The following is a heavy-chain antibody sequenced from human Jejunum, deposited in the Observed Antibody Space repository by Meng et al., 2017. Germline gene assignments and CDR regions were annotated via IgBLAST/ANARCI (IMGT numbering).Heavy chain of an antibody. CDR3: ARGAVDFDY. CDR2: IIPISGTT. CDR1: GGTFTSYA. V-gene: IGHV1-69*06. J-gene: IGHJ4*02. Sequence: GQLVHSGAEEKKPWPSVKVSCKPSGGTFTSYAITWVRQAPGQGLEWMGGIIPISGTTKYAQKLQGRVTITADTSTSTAYMELSSLTSEDTAVYYCARGAVDFDYWGQGTLVTVSS.